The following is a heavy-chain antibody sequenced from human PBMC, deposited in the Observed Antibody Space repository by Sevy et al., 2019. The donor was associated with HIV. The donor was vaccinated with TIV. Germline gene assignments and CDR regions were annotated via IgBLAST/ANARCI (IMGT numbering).Heavy chain of an antibody. J-gene: IGHJ5*02. Sequence: ASVKVSCKTSGSTFSDDYIHWVRQAPGERLEWMGWINSAGTNYAETFQGRVTMTRDVSITTAYMELNSLRSDDTATYYCATSANLDTSWFDPWGQGVVVTVSS. D-gene: IGHD1-1*01. CDR1: GSTFSDDY. V-gene: IGHV1-2*02. CDR3: ATSANLDTSWFDP. CDR2: INSAGT.